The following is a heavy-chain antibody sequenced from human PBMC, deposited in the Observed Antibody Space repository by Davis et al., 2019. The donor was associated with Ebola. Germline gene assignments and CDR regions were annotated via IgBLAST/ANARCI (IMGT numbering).Heavy chain of an antibody. Sequence: ASVKVSCKASGYTFTNYYMHCVRQAPGQGLEWMGMINPNDGRTIYAQKFQGRVTVTRDTSTTTVYTDLSSLRSEDTALYYCTTPGGQDSGYDVFDIWGQGTMVTVSS. CDR2: INPNDGRT. CDR3: TTPGGQDSGYDVFDI. J-gene: IGHJ3*02. V-gene: IGHV1-46*03. CDR1: GYTFTNYY. D-gene: IGHD5-12*01.